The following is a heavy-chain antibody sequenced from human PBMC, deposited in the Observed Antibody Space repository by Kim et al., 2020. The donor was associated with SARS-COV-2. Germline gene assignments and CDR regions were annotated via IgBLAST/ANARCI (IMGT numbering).Heavy chain of an antibody. Sequence: GGSLRLSCAASGFTFSNAWMSWVRQAPGKGLEWVGRIKSKTDGGTTDYSAPVKGRFTISRDDSKNTLYLQMNSLKTEDTAVYYCTTDVKRLLMVRGVMVNWCYPWGEGTLVTVSS. J-gene: IGHJ5*02. D-gene: IGHD3-10*01. CDR2: IKSKTDGGTT. CDR1: GFTFSNAW. V-gene: IGHV3-15*01. CDR3: TTDVKRLLMVRGVMVNWCYP.